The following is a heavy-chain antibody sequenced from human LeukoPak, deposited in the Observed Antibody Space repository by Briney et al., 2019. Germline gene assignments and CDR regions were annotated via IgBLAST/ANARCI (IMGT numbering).Heavy chain of an antibody. D-gene: IGHD6-19*01. Sequence: ASVKVSCKASGGTFSSYAISWVRQAPGQGLEWMGGIIPIFGTANYAQKLQGRVTITTDESTSTAYMELSSLRSGDTAVYYCARVRGSSGFVYWGQGTLVTVSS. J-gene: IGHJ4*02. CDR1: GGTFSSYA. CDR2: IIPIFGTA. V-gene: IGHV1-69*05. CDR3: ARVRGSSGFVY.